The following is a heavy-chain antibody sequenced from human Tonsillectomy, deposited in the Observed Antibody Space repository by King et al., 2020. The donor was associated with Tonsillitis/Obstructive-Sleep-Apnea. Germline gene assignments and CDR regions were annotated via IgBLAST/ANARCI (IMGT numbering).Heavy chain of an antibody. CDR1: GFNFSSYA. V-gene: IGHV3-30*04. J-gene: IGHJ5*02. D-gene: IGHD2-2*01. Sequence: VQLVESGGGVVQPGRSLRLSCAASGFNFSSYAMHWVRQAPGKGLEWVAVISYDGSNKYYADSVKGRFTISRDNSKNTLYLQMNSLRAEDTAVYYCARDLSYCSSTSCYQEGWSDPWAQGTLVTVSS. CDR2: ISYDGSNK. CDR3: ARDLSYCSSTSCYQEGWSDP.